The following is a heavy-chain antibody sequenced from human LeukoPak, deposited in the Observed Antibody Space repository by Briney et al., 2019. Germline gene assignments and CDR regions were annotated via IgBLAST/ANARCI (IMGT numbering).Heavy chain of an antibody. V-gene: IGHV3-64D*06. CDR1: GFTFSSLT. J-gene: IGHJ5*02. D-gene: IGHD6-19*01. CDR2: ISSNGGST. Sequence: GGSLRLSCAASGFTFSSLTMHWVRQAPGKGLEYVSAISSNGGSTFYADSVKGRFSISRDNSKNTLYLQMSSPRAEDTAVYYCVNQISGWVSWGQGTLVTVSS. CDR3: VNQISGWVS.